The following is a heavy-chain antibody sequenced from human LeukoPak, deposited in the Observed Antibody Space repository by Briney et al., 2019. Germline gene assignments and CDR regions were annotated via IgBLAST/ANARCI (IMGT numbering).Heavy chain of an antibody. Sequence: GGSLRLSCAASGFTFSSYAMHWVRQAPGKGLGWVAVISYDGSNKYYADSVKGRFTISRDNSKNTLYLQMNSLRAEDTAVYYCARGPPNWGFDFWGQGALVTVSS. J-gene: IGHJ4*02. CDR2: ISYDGSNK. CDR3: ARGPPNWGFDF. CDR1: GFTFSSYA. V-gene: IGHV3-30*04. D-gene: IGHD7-27*01.